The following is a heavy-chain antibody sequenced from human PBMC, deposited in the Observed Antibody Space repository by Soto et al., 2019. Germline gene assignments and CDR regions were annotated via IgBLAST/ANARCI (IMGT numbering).Heavy chain of an antibody. CDR3: ARRASR. V-gene: IGHV3-48*03. Sequence: PVGSLRLSCAVSGFTFSSSEMYWVRQARGKGLEWISYIHPSGQPIFYADSVKGRFTISRDNANSSLLLQMNSLRAEDTAVYYCARRASRWGQGTMVTVSS. J-gene: IGHJ3*01. CDR2: IHPSGQPI. CDR1: GFTFSSSE. D-gene: IGHD1-26*01.